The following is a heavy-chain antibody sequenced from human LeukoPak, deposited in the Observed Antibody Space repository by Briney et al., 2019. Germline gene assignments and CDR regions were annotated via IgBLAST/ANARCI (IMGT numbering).Heavy chain of an antibody. J-gene: IGHJ4*02. D-gene: IGHD4-17*01. CDR2: IYSGGST. Sequence: PGGSLRLSCAASGFTVSSNYMNWVRQAPGKGLEWVSVIYSGGSTYYADSVKGRFTISRDNSKNTLYRQMNSLRAEDTAVYYCAREGVTKNYLDYGARETLATVSS. V-gene: IGHV3-53*01. CDR3: AREGVTKNYLDY. CDR1: GFTVSSNY.